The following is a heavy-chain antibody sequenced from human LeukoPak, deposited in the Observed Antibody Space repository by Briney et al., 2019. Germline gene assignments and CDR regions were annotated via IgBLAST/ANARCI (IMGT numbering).Heavy chain of an antibody. CDR3: ARGRGSSWYRNWFDP. CDR1: GVSFSGYY. J-gene: IGHJ5*02. V-gene: IGHV4-34*01. D-gene: IGHD6-13*01. Sequence: SETLSLTCAVYGVSFSGYYWSWLRQPPGKGLEWLGEINHSGSTNYNPSLKSRVTISVDTSKNQFSLKLSSVTAADTAVYYCARGRGSSWYRNWFDPWGQGTLVTVSS. CDR2: INHSGST.